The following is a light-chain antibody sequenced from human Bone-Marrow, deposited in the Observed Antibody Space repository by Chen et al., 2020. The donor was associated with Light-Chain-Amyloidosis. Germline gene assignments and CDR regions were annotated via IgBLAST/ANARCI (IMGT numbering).Light chain of an antibody. CDR1: QSISSW. J-gene: IGKJ2*01. CDR2: KAS. V-gene: IGKV1-5*03. CDR3: QQYNSLPFT. Sequence: DIQMTQSPSTLSASVGDRVTITCRASQSISSWLAWYQQKPGKAPKLLIYKASSLESGVPSRFSGSGSGTEFTLTISSLHPDDFATYYCQQYNSLPFTFGQGTKLEIK.